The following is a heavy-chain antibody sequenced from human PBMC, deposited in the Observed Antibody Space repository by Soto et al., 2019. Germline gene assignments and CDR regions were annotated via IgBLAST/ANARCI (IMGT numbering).Heavy chain of an antibody. D-gene: IGHD4-17*01. J-gene: IGHJ3*02. CDR1: GYTFTSYA. V-gene: IGHV1-3*01. Sequence: QVQLVQSGAEVKKPGASVKVSCKASGYTFTSYAMHWVRQAPGQRLEWMGWINAGSGNTKYSQKFQGRVTITRDTSASTAYMELSSLRSEDTAVYYCAREAYGKLSAFDIWGQGTMVTVSS. CDR2: INAGSGNT. CDR3: AREAYGKLSAFDI.